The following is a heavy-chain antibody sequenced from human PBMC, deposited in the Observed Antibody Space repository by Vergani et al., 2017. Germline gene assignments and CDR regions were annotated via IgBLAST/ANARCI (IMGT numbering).Heavy chain of an antibody. D-gene: IGHD3-22*01. CDR3: ARAPSDYYDSSGSDAFDI. CDR2: INPNSGGP. V-gene: IGHV1-2*02. Sequence: QVQLVQSGAEVKKPGASVKVSCKASGYTFTGYYMHWVRQAPGQGLEWMGWINPNSGGPNYAQKFQGRVTMTRDTSISTAYMELSRLRSDDTAVYYCARAPSDYYDSSGSDAFDIWGHGTMVTVSS. J-gene: IGHJ3*02. CDR1: GYTFTGYY.